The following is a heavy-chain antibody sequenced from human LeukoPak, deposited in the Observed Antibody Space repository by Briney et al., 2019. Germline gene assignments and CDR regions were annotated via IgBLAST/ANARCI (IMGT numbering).Heavy chain of an antibody. CDR2: INPSGGST. Sequence: ASVKVSCKASGYTFTGYYMHWVRQAPGQGLEWMGIINPSGGSTSYAQKFQGRVTMTRDTSTSTVYMELSSLVSEDTAVYYCARRPGYCSGGSCLNWFDPWGQGTLVTVSS. J-gene: IGHJ5*02. D-gene: IGHD2-15*01. CDR1: GYTFTGYY. V-gene: IGHV1-46*01. CDR3: ARRPGYCSGGSCLNWFDP.